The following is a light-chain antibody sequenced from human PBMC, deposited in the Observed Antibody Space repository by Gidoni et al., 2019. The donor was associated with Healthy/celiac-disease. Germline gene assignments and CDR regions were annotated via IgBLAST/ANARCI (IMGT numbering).Light chain of an antibody. CDR2: AAA. J-gene: IGKJ4*01. CDR1: QSISSY. Sequence: DIQMTQSPSSLSASVGDRVTITCRASQSISSYLNWYQQKPGKAPKLLIYAAASLQSGVPSRFCGSGSWTDFTLTISSRQPEDFATYYCQQSYSTPPLTFXGXTKVXIK. CDR3: QQSYSTPPLT. V-gene: IGKV1-39*01.